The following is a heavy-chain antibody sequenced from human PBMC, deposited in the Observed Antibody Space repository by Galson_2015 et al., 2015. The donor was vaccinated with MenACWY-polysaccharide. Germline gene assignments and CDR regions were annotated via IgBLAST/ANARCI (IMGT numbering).Heavy chain of an antibody. D-gene: IGHD4-23*01. CDR2: LDGSGANT. J-gene: IGHJ5*01. CDR1: GFTFSTYG. CDR3: AKDASNSWFDS. Sequence: SLRLSCAASGFTFSTYGMGWVRQAPWKGLEWVSTLDGSGANTYYADSVRGRFTISRDNSKKMLYLQINSLRAEDTALYYCAKDASNSWFDSWGQGTLVTVSS. V-gene: IGHV3-23*01.